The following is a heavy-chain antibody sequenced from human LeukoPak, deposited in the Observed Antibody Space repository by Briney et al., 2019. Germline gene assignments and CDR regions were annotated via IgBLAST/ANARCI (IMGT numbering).Heavy chain of an antibody. V-gene: IGHV3-30*04. CDR1: GFTFSSYV. CDR2: ISYDGSNE. Sequence: PGRSLRLSCAASGFTFSSYVMHWVRQAPGKGLEWVAIISYDGSNEYYADSVKGRFTISRDNSKNTLYLQMNSLRAADTAVYYCARGRSSSWGRHNWFDPWGQGTLVTVSS. D-gene: IGHD6-13*01. J-gene: IGHJ5*02. CDR3: ARGRSSSWGRHNWFDP.